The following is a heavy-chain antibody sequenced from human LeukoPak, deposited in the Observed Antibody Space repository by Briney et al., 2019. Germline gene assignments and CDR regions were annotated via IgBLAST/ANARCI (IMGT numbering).Heavy chain of an antibody. D-gene: IGHD6-13*01. CDR1: GGSISSSSYY. CDR3: ATYSSQRREADY. CDR2: IYYSGST. V-gene: IGHV4-39*07. Sequence: SETLSLTCTVSGGSISSSSYYWGWIRQPPGKGLEWIGSIYYSGSTYYNPSLKSRVTISVDTSKNQFSLKLSSVTAADTAVYYCATYSSQRREADYWGQGTLVTVSS. J-gene: IGHJ4*02.